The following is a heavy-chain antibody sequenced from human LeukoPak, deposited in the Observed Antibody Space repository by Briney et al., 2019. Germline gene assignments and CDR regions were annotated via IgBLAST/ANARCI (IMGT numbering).Heavy chain of an antibody. D-gene: IGHD1-26*01. CDR1: GYSFTSYW. Sequence: GESLKISCKGSGYSFTSYWSGWVRQMPGKGLEWMGIIYPGDSDTRYSPSFQGQVTISADKSISTAYLQWSSLKASDPAMYYCARGYWVGDTALNWFDPWGQGNLVTVYS. J-gene: IGHJ5*02. CDR2: IYPGDSDT. V-gene: IGHV5-51*01. CDR3: ARGYWVGDTALNWFDP.